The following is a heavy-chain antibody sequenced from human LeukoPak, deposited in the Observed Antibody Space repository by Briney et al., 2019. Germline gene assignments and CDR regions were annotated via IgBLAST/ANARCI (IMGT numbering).Heavy chain of an antibody. CDR3: ATSIAAAGTVDY. CDR2: ISAYNGNT. D-gene: IGHD6-13*01. Sequence: GASVKVSCKASGYTFTSYGISWVRQAPGQGLEWMGWISAYNGNTNYAQKLQGRVTMTTDTSTSTAYMELRSLRSEDTAVYYCATSIAAAGTVDYWGQGTLVTVSS. CDR1: GYTFTSYG. V-gene: IGHV1-18*01. J-gene: IGHJ4*02.